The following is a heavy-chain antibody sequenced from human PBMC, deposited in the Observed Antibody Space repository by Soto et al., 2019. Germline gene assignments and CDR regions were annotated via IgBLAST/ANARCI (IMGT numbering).Heavy chain of an antibody. D-gene: IGHD2-21*02. V-gene: IGHV3-11*01. CDR3: ASVTVVTPGQWAFAI. CDR1: GFTFSDYY. Sequence: PGGSLRLSCAASGFTFSDYYMSWIRQAPGKGLEWVSYISSSGSTIYYADSVKGRFTISRDNAKNSLYLQMNSLRAEDTAVYYCASVTVVTPGQWAFAIWGQGTMVTVSS. J-gene: IGHJ3*02. CDR2: ISSSGSTI.